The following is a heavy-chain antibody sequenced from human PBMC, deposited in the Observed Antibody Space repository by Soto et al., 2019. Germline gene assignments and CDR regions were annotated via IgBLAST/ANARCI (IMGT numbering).Heavy chain of an antibody. V-gene: IGHV3-30-3*01. J-gene: IGHJ6*02. CDR1: GFTFSSYA. CDR3: ARWSVAATWCMDV. Sequence: GGSLRLSCAASGFTFSSYAMHWVRQAPGKGLEWVAVISYDGSNKYYADSVKGRFTISRDNSKNTLYLQMNSLRAEDTAVYYCARWSVAATWCMDVWGQGTTVTVSS. D-gene: IGHD6-19*01. CDR2: ISYDGSNK.